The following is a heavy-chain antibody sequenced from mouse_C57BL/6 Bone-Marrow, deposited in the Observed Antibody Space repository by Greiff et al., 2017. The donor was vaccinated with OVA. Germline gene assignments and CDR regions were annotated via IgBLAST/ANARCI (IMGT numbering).Heavy chain of an antibody. Sequence: VQLQQSGPGLLQPSQSLSITCTVSGFSLTSYGVHWVRQSPGKGLEWLGVIWRGGSTDYNAAFMSRLSISKDNSKSQVFLKLNSLQTDDTATYYCANYGYDPYYAMDYWGQGTSVTVSS. CDR2: IWRGGST. CDR3: ANYGYDPYYAMDY. CDR1: GFSLTSYG. V-gene: IGHV2-5*01. D-gene: IGHD2-2*01. J-gene: IGHJ4*01.